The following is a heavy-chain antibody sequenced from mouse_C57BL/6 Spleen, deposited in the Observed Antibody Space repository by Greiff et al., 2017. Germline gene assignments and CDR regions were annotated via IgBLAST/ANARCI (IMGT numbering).Heavy chain of an antibody. V-gene: IGHV1-64*01. Sequence: VQLEQPGAELVKPGASVKLSCKASGYTFTGYWMHWVKQRPGQGLEWIGRIDPESGSTNYNPKFKGKATMTVDTSSSTAYMQLSSLTSEDSAVYYCARNDGSYDWDYGGQGTGATVSA. J-gene: IGHJ4*01. CDR3: ARNDGSYDWDY. D-gene: IGHD2-12*01. CDR1: GYTFTGYW. CDR2: IDPESGST.